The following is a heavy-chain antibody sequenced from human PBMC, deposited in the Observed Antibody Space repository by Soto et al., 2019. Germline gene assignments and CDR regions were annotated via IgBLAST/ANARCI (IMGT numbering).Heavy chain of an antibody. CDR1: GGTFSSYA. Sequence: GASVKVSCKASGGTFSSYAISWVRQAPGQGLEWMGGIIPIFGTANYAQKFQGRVTITADESTSTAYMELSSLRSEDTAVYYCASAASYSAFLEMAADYYYYGMDVWGQGTTVTAP. D-gene: IGHD2-15*01. V-gene: IGHV1-69*13. J-gene: IGHJ6*02. CDR3: ASAASYSAFLEMAADYYYYGMDV. CDR2: IIPIFGTA.